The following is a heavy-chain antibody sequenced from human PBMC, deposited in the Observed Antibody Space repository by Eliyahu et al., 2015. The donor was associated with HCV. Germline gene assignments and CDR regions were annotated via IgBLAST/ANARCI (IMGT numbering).Heavy chain of an antibody. CDR1: GSNFDRSW. CDR3: AREPDSSGL. J-gene: IGHJ4*02. Sequence: EVQLVDSGGGLVQPGGSLXLSCVASGSNFDRSWMSWVRQAPGKGLEWVANINEDGDEKNYVDSVRGRFTISRDNAKNSVYLQMNSLTVEDTAVYYCAREPDSSGLWGQGTLVTVSS. D-gene: IGHD6-19*01. V-gene: IGHV3-7*03. CDR2: INEDGDEK.